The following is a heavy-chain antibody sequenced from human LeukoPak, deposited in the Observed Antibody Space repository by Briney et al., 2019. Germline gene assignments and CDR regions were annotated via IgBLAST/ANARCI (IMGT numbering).Heavy chain of an antibody. CDR2: ISGSGGST. J-gene: IGHJ4*02. Sequence: GGSLRLSCAASGFTFSSYATSWVRQAPGKGLEWVSAISGSGGSTYYADSVKGRFTISRDNSKNTLYLQMNSLRAEDTAVYYCAKDRTTYYYGSGSYYNSYWGQGTLVTVSS. CDR1: GFTFSSYA. CDR3: AKDRTTYYYGSGSYYNSY. V-gene: IGHV3-23*01. D-gene: IGHD3-10*01.